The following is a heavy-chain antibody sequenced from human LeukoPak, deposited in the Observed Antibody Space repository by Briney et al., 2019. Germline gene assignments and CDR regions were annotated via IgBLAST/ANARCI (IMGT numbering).Heavy chain of an antibody. J-gene: IGHJ3*02. D-gene: IGHD6-6*01. Sequence: ASVKVSCKAFGYTFSSHAMNWVRQAPGQGLELMGWINTNTGIPTYAQGFAGRFVFPLDTSVTTAYLQITSLKAEDTAVYYRARDLVSAGFDIWGQGTMVTVSS. CDR1: GYTFSSHA. CDR3: ARDLVSAGFDI. V-gene: IGHV7-4-1*02. CDR2: INTNTGIP.